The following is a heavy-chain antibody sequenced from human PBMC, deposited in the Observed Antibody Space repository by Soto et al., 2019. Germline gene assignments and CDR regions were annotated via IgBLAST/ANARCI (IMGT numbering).Heavy chain of an antibody. Sequence: GASVKVSCKASGYTFTGYYMHWVRQAPGQGLEWMGWINPNSGGTNYAQKIQGWVTMTRDTSISTAYMELSRLRSDDTAVYYCAGTRGGWYDYDYWGQGTLVTVSS. CDR1: GYTFTGYY. CDR3: AGTRGGWYDYDY. V-gene: IGHV1-2*04. D-gene: IGHD6-19*01. J-gene: IGHJ4*02. CDR2: INPNSGGT.